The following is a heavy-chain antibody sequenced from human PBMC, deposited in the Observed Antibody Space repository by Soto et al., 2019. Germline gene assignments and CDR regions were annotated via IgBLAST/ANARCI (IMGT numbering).Heavy chain of an antibody. CDR3: ARAELVGATDY. J-gene: IGHJ4*02. CDR1: GGSISSCGYY. Sequence: SETLSLTCTVSGGSISSCGYYWSWIRQHPVKGLEWIGYIYYSGSTYYNPSLKSRVTISVDTSKNQFSLKLSSVTAADTAVYYCARAELVGATDYWGQGTLVTVSS. CDR2: IYYSGST. D-gene: IGHD1-26*01. V-gene: IGHV4-31*03.